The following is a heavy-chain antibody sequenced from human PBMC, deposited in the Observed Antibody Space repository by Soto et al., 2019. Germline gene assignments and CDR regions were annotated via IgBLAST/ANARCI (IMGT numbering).Heavy chain of an antibody. V-gene: IGHV4-59*01. CDR1: GGSLDSYS. D-gene: IGHD6-13*01. CDR2: IYYSGGT. CDR3: ARETRLRSDSWHLDP. Sequence: TSETLSLTCTVSGGSLDSYSWNWIRQPPGKGLEWIGYIYYSGGTKYNPSLKSRVTISLDTSKNQFSLKLNSVTAADTAVYYCARETRLRSDSWHLDPWGQGTLVTVSS. J-gene: IGHJ5*02.